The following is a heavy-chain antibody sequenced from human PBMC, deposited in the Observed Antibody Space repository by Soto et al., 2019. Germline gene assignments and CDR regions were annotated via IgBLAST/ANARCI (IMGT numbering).Heavy chain of an antibody. V-gene: IGHV3-30*18. Sequence: SLRLSCAASGFTFSSYGMHWVRQAPGKGLEWVAVISYDGSNKYYADSVKGRFTISRDNSKNTLYLQMNSLRAEDTAVYYCAKADDYYDSSPRAFDYWGQGTLVTVSS. D-gene: IGHD3-22*01. CDR3: AKADDYYDSSPRAFDY. J-gene: IGHJ4*02. CDR1: GFTFSSYG. CDR2: ISYDGSNK.